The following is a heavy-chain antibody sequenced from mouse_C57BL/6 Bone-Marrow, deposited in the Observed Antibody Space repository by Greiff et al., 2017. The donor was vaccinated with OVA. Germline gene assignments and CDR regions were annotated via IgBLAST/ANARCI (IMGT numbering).Heavy chain of an antibody. J-gene: IGHJ2*01. D-gene: IGHD1-1*01. CDR3: ARSPYYYYSHYFDY. Sequence: VQLQQSGAELARPGASVKMSCKASGYTFTSYTMHWVKQRHGQGLEWIGYTNPSSGYTKYNQKFKDKATLTADKSSSTAYMQLSSLASEDSAVYYCARSPYYYYSHYFDYWGQGTTLTVSS. CDR1: GYTFTSYT. V-gene: IGHV1-4*01. CDR2: TNPSSGYT.